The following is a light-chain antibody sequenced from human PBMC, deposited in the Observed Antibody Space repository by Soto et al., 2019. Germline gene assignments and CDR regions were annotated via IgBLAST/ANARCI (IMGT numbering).Light chain of an antibody. CDR2: KAS. CDR1: QTISSW. CDR3: QQYNSYSEA. J-gene: IGKJ1*01. V-gene: IGKV1-5*03. Sequence: DIQITHSPSTLSGSVRDRVTITCRASQTISSWLAWYQQKPGKAPKLLIYKASTLKSGVPSRFSGSGSGTEFTLTISSLQPDDFATYYCQQYNSYSEAFGQGAKVDI.